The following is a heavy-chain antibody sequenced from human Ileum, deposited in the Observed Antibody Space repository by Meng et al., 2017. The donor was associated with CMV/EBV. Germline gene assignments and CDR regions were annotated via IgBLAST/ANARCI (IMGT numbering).Heavy chain of an antibody. CDR2: IRNDESNQ. J-gene: IGHJ4*02. CDR1: GFTFRSYG. CDR3: AKDHPVFDC. V-gene: IGHV3-30*02. Sequence: GGTLRLSCAASGFTFRSYGMHWVRQAPGKGLEWVAFIRNDESNQYYADSVKGRFTISRDISKNTLYLQMNSLRVEDTAVYYCAKDHPVFDCWGQGTLVTVSS.